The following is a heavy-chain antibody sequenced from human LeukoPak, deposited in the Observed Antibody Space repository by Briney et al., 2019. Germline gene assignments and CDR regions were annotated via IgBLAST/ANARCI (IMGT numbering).Heavy chain of an antibody. CDR1: GGTFSSYA. D-gene: IGHD3-22*01. CDR3: ASRHYDSSGYGGNDAFDI. Sequence: SVKVSCKASGGTFSSYAVSWVRQAAGQGLEWMGGIIPIFGTANYAQKFQGRVTITADESTSTAYMELSSLRSEDTAVYYCASRHYDSSGYGGNDAFDIWGQGTMVTVSS. V-gene: IGHV1-69*13. CDR2: IIPIFGTA. J-gene: IGHJ3*02.